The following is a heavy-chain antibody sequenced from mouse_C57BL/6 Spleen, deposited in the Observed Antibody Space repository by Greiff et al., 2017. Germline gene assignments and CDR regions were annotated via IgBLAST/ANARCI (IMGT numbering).Heavy chain of an antibody. CDR1: GYTFTRYW. Sequence: VQLQQSGAELVKPGASVKMSCKASGYTFTRYWITWVKQRPGQGLEWIGDIYPGSGSTNYNEKFKSKATLTVDTSSSTAYMQLSSLTSEDSAVYYCAIYPRAFDYWGQGTTLTVAS. J-gene: IGHJ2*01. CDR2: IYPGSGST. D-gene: IGHD2-1*01. CDR3: AIYPRAFDY. V-gene: IGHV1-55*01.